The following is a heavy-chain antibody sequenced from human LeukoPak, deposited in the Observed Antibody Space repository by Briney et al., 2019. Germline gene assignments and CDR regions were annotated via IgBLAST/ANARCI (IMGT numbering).Heavy chain of an antibody. V-gene: IGHV4-59*01. CDR1: GGSISSYY. D-gene: IGHD5-18*01. CDR3: GGWGDTAMFAFAI. J-gene: IGHJ3*02. CDR2: IYYSGST. Sequence: SETLSLTCTVSGGSISSYYWSWIRQPPGKGLEWIGYIYYSGSTNYNPSLKSRVTISVDTSKNQFSLKLSSVTAADTAVYYCGGWGDTAMFAFAIWGQGTMVTVSS.